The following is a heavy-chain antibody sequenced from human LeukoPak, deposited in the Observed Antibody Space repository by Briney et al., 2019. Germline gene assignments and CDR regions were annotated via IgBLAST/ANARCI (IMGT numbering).Heavy chain of an antibody. CDR3: ARDGGYCSSTSCYTDYYYYGMDV. Sequence: GGSLRLSCAASGFTFSSYSMNWVRQAPGKGLEWVAVISYDGSNKYYADSVKGRFTISRDNSKNTLYLQMNSLRAEDTAVYYCARDGGYCSSTSCYTDYYYYGMDVWGQGTTVTVSS. J-gene: IGHJ6*02. V-gene: IGHV3-30*03. D-gene: IGHD2-2*02. CDR2: ISYDGSNK. CDR1: GFTFSSYS.